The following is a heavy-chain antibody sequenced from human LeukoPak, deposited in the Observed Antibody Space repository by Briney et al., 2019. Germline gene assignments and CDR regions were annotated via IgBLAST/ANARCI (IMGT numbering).Heavy chain of an antibody. CDR2: INHSGST. V-gene: IGHV4-34*01. Sequence: PSETLSLTCAVYGGSFSGYYWSWIRQPPGKGLEWIGEINHSGSTNYNPSLKSRVTMSVDTSKNQFSLKLSSVTAADTAVYYCARGSLIRFYYYYMDVWGKGTTVTVSS. J-gene: IGHJ6*03. CDR1: GGSFSGYY. D-gene: IGHD3-16*01. CDR3: ARGSLIRFYYYYMDV.